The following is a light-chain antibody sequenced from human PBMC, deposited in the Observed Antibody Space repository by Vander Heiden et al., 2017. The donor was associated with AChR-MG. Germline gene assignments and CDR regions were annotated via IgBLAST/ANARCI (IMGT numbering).Light chain of an antibody. CDR1: QSISSW. CDR2: KAS. CDR3: QQYHGYSIT. V-gene: IGKV1-5*03. J-gene: IGKJ5*01. Sequence: DIQMTNSPSTLSASVGDRVTITCRASQSISSWLAWYQQKPGKAPKLLIYKASNLESGVPSRFSGSGSGTQFTLAISSLQPDDFATYYCQQYHGYSITFGQGTRLEI.